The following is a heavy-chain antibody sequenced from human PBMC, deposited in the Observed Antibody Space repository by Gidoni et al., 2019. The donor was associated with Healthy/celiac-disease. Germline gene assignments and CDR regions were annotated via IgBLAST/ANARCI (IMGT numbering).Heavy chain of an antibody. Sequence: EVQLVESGGGLVQPGRSLRLSCAASGFTFADYAMHWVRQAPGKGLEWVSGISWNSGSIGYADSVKGRFTISRDNAKNSLYLQMNSLRAEDTALYYCAKAGYGYDFWSGYYLGGMDVWGQGTTVTVSS. V-gene: IGHV3-9*01. CDR2: ISWNSGSI. D-gene: IGHD3-3*01. J-gene: IGHJ6*02. CDR1: GFTFADYA. CDR3: AKAGYGYDFWSGYYLGGMDV.